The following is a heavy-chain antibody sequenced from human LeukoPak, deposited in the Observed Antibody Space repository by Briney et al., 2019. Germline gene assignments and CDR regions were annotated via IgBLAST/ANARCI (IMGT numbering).Heavy chain of an antibody. CDR2: IYHSGST. CDR3: ARGDYGDYPYYFDY. J-gene: IGHJ4*02. Sequence: PSETLSLTCTVSGYSISSGYYWGWIRQPPGKGLEWIGSIYHSGSTYYNPSLKSRVTISVDTSKNQFSLKLSSVTAADTAVYYCARGDYGDYPYYFDYWGQGTLVTVSS. CDR1: GYSISSGYY. V-gene: IGHV4-38-2*02. D-gene: IGHD4-17*01.